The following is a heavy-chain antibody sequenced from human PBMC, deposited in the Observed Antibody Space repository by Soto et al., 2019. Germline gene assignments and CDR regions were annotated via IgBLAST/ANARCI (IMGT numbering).Heavy chain of an antibody. CDR1: GFTVSNNY. Sequence: EVQLVESGGGLIQPGGSLRLSCAVSGFTVSNNYMSWVRQAPGKGLEGVSVIYSGGYTAYGDSVKGRFTISRDNSKNTIYPQMKSLGAPGPAGFFWGTPPGGGGYWGQGTLVTVSS. CDR3: GTPPGGGGY. V-gene: IGHV3-53*01. D-gene: IGHD3-10*01. J-gene: IGHJ4*02. CDR2: IYSGGYT.